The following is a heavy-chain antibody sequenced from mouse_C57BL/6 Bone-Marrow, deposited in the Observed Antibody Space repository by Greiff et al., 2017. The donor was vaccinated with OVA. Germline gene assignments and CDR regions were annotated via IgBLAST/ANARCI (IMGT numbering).Heavy chain of an antibody. D-gene: IGHD1-1*01. CDR2: IYPRSGNT. CDR3: ARWGYYGSSPYWYFDV. V-gene: IGHV1-81*01. Sequence: VQLQQSGAELARPGASVKLSCKASGYTFTSYGISWVKQRTGQGLEWIGEIYPRSGNTYYNEKFKGQATLTADKSSSTAYMELRILTSEDSAVYCCARWGYYGSSPYWYFDVWGTGTTVTVSS. CDR1: GYTFTSYG. J-gene: IGHJ1*03.